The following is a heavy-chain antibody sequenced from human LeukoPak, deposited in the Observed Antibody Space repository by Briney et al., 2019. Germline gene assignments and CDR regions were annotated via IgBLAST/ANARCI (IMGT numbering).Heavy chain of an antibody. Sequence: SVKVSCKAPGGTFSRYAVSWVRQAPGQGLEWMGGIISNTATTRYAQRFQGRVTVTADESTSTAYMELSSLRSEDTAVYYCARDKHYDFWSGSADYWGQGTLVTVSS. V-gene: IGHV1-69*13. D-gene: IGHD3-3*01. J-gene: IGHJ4*02. CDR2: IISNTATT. CDR1: GGTFSRYA. CDR3: ARDKHYDFWSGSADY.